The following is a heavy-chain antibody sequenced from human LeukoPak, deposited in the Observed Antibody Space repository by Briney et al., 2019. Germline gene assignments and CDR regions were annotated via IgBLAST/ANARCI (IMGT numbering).Heavy chain of an antibody. J-gene: IGHJ4*02. Sequence: ASVKVSCKASGYTFTGYYMHWVRQAPGQGLEWMGWINPNRGGTNYAQKFQGRVTMTRDTSISTAYMELSRLRSDDTAVYYCAREDRDIVVVVAAMIDYWGQGTLVTVSS. CDR2: INPNRGGT. CDR1: GYTFTGYY. CDR3: AREDRDIVVVVAAMIDY. V-gene: IGHV1-2*02. D-gene: IGHD2-15*01.